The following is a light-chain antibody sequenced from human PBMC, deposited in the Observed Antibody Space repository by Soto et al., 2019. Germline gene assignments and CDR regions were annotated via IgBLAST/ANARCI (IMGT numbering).Light chain of an antibody. V-gene: IGKV3D-20*01. CDR1: QIVSSSY. Sequence: EIVLTHSPVTLSLSPRERATLSCGASQIVSSSYLAWYQQKPGLAPRLLIYDASSRATGIPDRFSGSGSGTDFTLTISRLEREDFVQDYCQKCRSSSGT. CDR3: QKCRSSSGT. CDR2: DAS. J-gene: IGKJ1*01.